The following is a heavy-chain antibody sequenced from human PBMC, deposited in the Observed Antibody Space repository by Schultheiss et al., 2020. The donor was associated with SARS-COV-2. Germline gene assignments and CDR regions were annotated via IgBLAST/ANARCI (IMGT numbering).Heavy chain of an antibody. D-gene: IGHD6-13*01. Sequence: ESLKISCTVSGGSISSYYWSWIRQPPGKGLEWIGYIYYSGSTNYNPSLKSRVTISVDTSKNQFSLKLSSVTAADTAVYYCASSSSWYQVYFQHWGQGTLVTVSS. CDR3: ASSSSWYQVYFQH. CDR1: GGSISSYY. V-gene: IGHV4-59*01. J-gene: IGHJ1*01. CDR2: IYYSGST.